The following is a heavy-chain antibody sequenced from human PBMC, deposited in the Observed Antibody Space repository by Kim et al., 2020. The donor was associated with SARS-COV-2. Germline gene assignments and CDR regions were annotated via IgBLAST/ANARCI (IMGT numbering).Heavy chain of an antibody. D-gene: IGHD3-22*01. V-gene: IGHV1-46*01. CDR3: AREGRADDSSGYYYGMDV. J-gene: IGHJ6*02. Sequence: QGRVTMTRDTSTSTVYMELSSLRSEDTAVYYCAREGRADDSSGYYYGMDVWGQGTTVTVSS.